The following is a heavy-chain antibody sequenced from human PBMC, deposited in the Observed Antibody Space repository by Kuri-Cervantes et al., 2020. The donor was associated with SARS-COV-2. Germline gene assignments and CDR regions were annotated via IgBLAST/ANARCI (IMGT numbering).Heavy chain of an antibody. J-gene: IGHJ4*02. D-gene: IGHD5-24*01. CDR2: INWNGGST. Sequence: GESLKISCAASGFTFSSYAMSWVRQAPGKGLEWVSGINWNGGSTGYADSVKGRFTISRDNAKNSLYLQMNSLRAEDTALYYCAREMATIFSYDYWGQGTLVTVSS. CDR3: AREMATIFSYDY. V-gene: IGHV3-20*04. CDR1: GFTFSSYA.